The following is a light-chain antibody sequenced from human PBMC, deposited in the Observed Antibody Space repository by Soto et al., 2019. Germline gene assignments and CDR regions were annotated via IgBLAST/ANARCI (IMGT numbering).Light chain of an antibody. CDR1: QSVSSN. Sequence: EIVMNQSPATLSVSQGERATLSCRASQSVSSNLAWYQQKPGQAPRLLIYGASTRATGIPARFSGSGSGTEFTLTISSLQSEDFVAYSCQQYNKWLTSGGRTMVDI. J-gene: IGKJ4*01. CDR2: GAS. CDR3: QQYNKWLT. V-gene: IGKV3D-15*01.